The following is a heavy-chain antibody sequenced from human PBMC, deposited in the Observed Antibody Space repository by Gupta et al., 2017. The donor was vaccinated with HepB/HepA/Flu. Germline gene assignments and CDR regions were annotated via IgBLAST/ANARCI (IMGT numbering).Heavy chain of an antibody. CDR3: AHSMAEVRYCSSTSCPEFFDY. CDR1: GFSLSTSGVG. Sequence: QITLKESGPTLVKPTQTLTLTCTFSGFSLSTSGVGVGWIRQPPGKALEWLALIYWNDDKRYSPSLKSRLTITKDTSKNQVVLTMTNMDPVDTATYYCAHSMAEVRYCSSTSCPEFFDYWGQGTLVTVSS. CDR2: IYWNDDK. D-gene: IGHD2-2*01. J-gene: IGHJ4*02. V-gene: IGHV2-5*01.